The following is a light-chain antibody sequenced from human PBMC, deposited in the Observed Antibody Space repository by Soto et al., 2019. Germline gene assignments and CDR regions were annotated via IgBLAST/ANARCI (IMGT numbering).Light chain of an antibody. J-gene: IGKJ4*02. Sequence: DIQMTQSPSSLSASVGDRVTITCRASQSISNYLNWYQQKPGKAPKLLIYAASSLQSGVPSRFSGSGSGTDFTRTISSLQPEDFATYYCQQSYSTPPTFGGGTRVEIK. V-gene: IGKV1-39*01. CDR3: QQSYSTPPT. CDR1: QSISNY. CDR2: AAS.